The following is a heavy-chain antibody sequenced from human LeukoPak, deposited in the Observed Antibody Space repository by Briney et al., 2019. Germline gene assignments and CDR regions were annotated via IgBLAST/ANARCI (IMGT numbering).Heavy chain of an antibody. V-gene: IGHV1-69*05. CDR3: AENSYGYFFGSDY. Sequence: ASVKVSCKASGGTFSSYAISWVRQAPGQGLEWMGGIIPIFGTANYAQKFQGRVTITTDESTSTAYMELSSLRSEDTAVYYCAENSYGYFFGSDYWGQGTLVTVSS. J-gene: IGHJ4*02. D-gene: IGHD5-18*01. CDR2: IIPIFGTA. CDR1: GGTFSSYA.